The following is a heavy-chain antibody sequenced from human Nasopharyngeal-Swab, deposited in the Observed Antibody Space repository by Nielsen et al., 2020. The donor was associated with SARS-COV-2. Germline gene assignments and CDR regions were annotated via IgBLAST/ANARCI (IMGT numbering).Heavy chain of an antibody. CDR3: ARRAARYYYGMDV. CDR2: IYYSGST. J-gene: IGHJ6*02. D-gene: IGHD6-6*01. Sequence: SETLSLTCTVSGGSISSYYWSWIRQPPGKGLEWIGYIYYSGSTNYNPSLKSRVTISVDKSKNQFSLKLSSVTAADTAVYYCARRAARYYYGMDVWGQGTTVTVSS. CDR1: GGSISSYY. V-gene: IGHV4-59*12.